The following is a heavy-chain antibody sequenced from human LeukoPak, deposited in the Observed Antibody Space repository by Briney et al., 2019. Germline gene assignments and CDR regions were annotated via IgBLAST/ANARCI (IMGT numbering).Heavy chain of an antibody. Sequence: PSETLYLTCTVSGGSISGYYWSWIRQPPGKGLEWIGYIYYSGSTNYNPSLKSRVTISVDTSKNQFSLKLSSVTAADTAVYYCARQRDGYNWFDPWGQGTLVTVSS. CDR1: GGSISGYY. D-gene: IGHD5-24*01. CDR2: IYYSGST. V-gene: IGHV4-59*08. J-gene: IGHJ5*02. CDR3: ARQRDGYNWFDP.